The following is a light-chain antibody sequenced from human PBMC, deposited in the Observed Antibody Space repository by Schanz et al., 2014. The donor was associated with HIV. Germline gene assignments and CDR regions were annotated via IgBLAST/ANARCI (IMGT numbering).Light chain of an antibody. V-gene: IGLV2-14*03. Sequence: QSVLTQPASVSGSPGQSITISCTGTSSDVGGYNYVSWYQQHPGKAPKVVIYGVFDRPSGISNRFSGSKSGNTASLTISGLQAEDEADYYCCSYTTTSTYVFGAGTKLTV. CDR3: CSYTTTSTYV. J-gene: IGLJ1*01. CDR2: GVF. CDR1: SSDVGGYNY.